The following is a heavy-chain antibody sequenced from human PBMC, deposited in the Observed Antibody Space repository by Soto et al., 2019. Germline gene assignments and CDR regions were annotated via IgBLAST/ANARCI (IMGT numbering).Heavy chain of an antibody. D-gene: IGHD3-9*01. Sequence: QVQLVESGGGVVQPGRSLRLSCAASGFTFSSYGMHWVRQAPGKGLEWVAVIWYDGSNKYYADSVKGRFTISRDNSKNRLYLQMNSLRAEDTAVYYCARETYYDILTGPIRDYYYYYGMDVWGQGTTVTVSS. CDR3: ARETYYDILTGPIRDYYYYYGMDV. J-gene: IGHJ6*02. V-gene: IGHV3-33*01. CDR1: GFTFSSYG. CDR2: IWYDGSNK.